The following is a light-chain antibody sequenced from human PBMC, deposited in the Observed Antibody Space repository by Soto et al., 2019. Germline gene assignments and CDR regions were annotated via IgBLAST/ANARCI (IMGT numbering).Light chain of an antibody. CDR1: QSISTE. V-gene: IGKV3-15*01. Sequence: EIAMTQSPATLSVSPGERATLSCRASQSISTELAWYQQIPGQPPRLLIYSASTRATGVPARFTGSGSGSEFTLTISWLQSADFAIYYCQQGHNWPLTFGHGTRLEI. J-gene: IGKJ2*01. CDR2: SAS. CDR3: QQGHNWPLT.